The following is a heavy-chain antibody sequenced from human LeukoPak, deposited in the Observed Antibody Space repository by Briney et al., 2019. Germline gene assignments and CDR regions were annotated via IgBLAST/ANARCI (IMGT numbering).Heavy chain of an antibody. D-gene: IGHD1-26*01. CDR2: ISGSGGST. J-gene: IGHJ6*02. CDR1: GFTFSSYA. V-gene: IGHV3-23*01. CDR3: AKYPGVGPKYYYYYGMDV. Sequence: PGGSLRLSCAASGFTFSSYAMSWVRQAPGKGLEWVSAISGSGGSTYYADSVKGRFTISRDNSKNTLYLQMNSPRAEDTAVYYCAKYPGVGPKYYYYYGMDVWGQGTTVTVSS.